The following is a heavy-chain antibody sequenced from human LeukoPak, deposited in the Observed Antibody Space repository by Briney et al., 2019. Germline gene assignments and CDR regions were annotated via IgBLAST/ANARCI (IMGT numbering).Heavy chain of an antibody. CDR1: GFTFSGYW. CDR3: ARMDARDYFDY. V-gene: IGHV3-74*03. CDR2: INSDGSST. Sequence: GGSLSLSCAASGFTFSGYWMHWVRQAPGKGLVWVSRINSDGSSTTYADSVKGRFTISRDNAKNTLYLQIHSLRAEDTAVYYCARMDARDYFDYWGQGILVTVSS. J-gene: IGHJ4*02. D-gene: IGHD3-10*02.